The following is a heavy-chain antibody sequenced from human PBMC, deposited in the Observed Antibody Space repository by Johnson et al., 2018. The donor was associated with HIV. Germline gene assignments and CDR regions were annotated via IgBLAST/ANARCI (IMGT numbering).Heavy chain of an antibody. CDR3: AKGADYADYEGAFDI. V-gene: IGHV3-53*03. CDR2: LYSGGST. D-gene: IGHD4-17*01. Sequence: VQLVESGGGLIQPGGSLRLSCAASGFTVSSNYMGWVRQAPGKGLEWVSVLYSGGSTYYTDSVTGRFTISRDNAKNSLYLQMNSLRVEDTAVYYCAKGADYADYEGAFDIWGQGTMVTVSS. J-gene: IGHJ3*02. CDR1: GFTVSSNY.